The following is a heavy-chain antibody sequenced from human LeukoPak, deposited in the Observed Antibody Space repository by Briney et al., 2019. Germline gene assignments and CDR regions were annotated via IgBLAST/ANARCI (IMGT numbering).Heavy chain of an antibody. CDR1: GYTFTSYA. D-gene: IGHD5-12*01. CDR3: ARDLGGGYEYYYYYMDV. CDR2: INTNTGNP. J-gene: IGHJ6*03. V-gene: IGHV7-4-1*02. Sequence: ASVKVSCKASGYTFTSYAMNWMRQAPGQGLEWMGWINTNTGNPTYAQGFTGRFVFSLDTSVSTAYLQISSLKAEDTAVYYCARDLGGGYEYYYYYMDVWGKGTTVTVSS.